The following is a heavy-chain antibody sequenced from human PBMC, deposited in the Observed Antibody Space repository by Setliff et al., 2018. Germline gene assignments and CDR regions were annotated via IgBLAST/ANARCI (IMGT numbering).Heavy chain of an antibody. Sequence: ASVKVSCKASGYTFTGYYMHWVRQAPGQGLEWMGIINPSGGSTSYAQKFQGRVTMTRDTSTSTVYMELSSLRSEDTAVYYCARGRRGNYDFWSGYSNWFDPWGQGTLVTVPQ. D-gene: IGHD3-3*01. J-gene: IGHJ5*02. V-gene: IGHV1-46*01. CDR3: ARGRRGNYDFWSGYSNWFDP. CDR2: INPSGGST. CDR1: GYTFTGYY.